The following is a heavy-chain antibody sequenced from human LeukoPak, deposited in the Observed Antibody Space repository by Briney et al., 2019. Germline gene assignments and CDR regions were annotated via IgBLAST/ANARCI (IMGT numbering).Heavy chain of an antibody. D-gene: IGHD1-26*01. CDR1: GYTFTSYG. J-gene: IGHJ4*02. CDR2: ISAYNGNT. Sequence: ASVKVSCKASGYTFTSYGISWVRQAPGQGLEWMGWISAYNGNTNYAQKLQGRVAMTTDTSTSTAYMELRSLRSDDTAVYYCAREFEKVGAGSFDYWGQGTLVTVSS. V-gene: IGHV1-18*01. CDR3: AREFEKVGAGSFDY.